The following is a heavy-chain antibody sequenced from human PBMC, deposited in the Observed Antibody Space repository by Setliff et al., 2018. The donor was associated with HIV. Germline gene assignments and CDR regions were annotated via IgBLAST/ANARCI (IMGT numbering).Heavy chain of an antibody. J-gene: IGHJ6*02. V-gene: IGHV1-18*01. CDR2: ISTYSDET. CDR1: GYTFTAYG. CDR3: ARDVEHMMDV. Sequence: ASVKVSCKPSGYTFTAYGLSWVRQAPGQGLEWMGWISTYSDETSYAQKLQGRVTMTTDTSTSTAYMELGRLRFDDTAVYYCARDVEHMMDVWGPGTTVTVSS.